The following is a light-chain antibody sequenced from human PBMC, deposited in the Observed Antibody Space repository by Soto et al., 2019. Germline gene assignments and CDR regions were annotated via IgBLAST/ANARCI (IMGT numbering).Light chain of an antibody. J-gene: IGKJ3*01. CDR3: QQSNRSPLN. V-gene: IGKV1-39*01. CDR2: ETS. Sequence: DIQMTQSPLSLSASVGESVTITCRASQNISHFLNWYQQKPGKPPRLLIFETSNLQSGVPSRCRGSRSETDLTLTISGLKPEDFTTYICQQSNRSPLNFGPGTRVA. CDR1: QNISHF.